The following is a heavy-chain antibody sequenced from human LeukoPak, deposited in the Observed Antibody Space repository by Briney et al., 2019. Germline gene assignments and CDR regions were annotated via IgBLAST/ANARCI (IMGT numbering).Heavy chain of an antibody. CDR3: VTSDWLN. CDR1: GFTFSDYY. D-gene: IGHD6-19*01. V-gene: IGHV3-11*06. CDR2: ISGTNNYT. J-gene: IGHJ4*02. Sequence: GGSLRLSCAASGFTFSDYYMNWIRQAPGKGLEWVSYISGTNNYTNYADSVKGRFTISRDNAENSLYLQMSSLRAEDTAMYYCVTSDWLNWGQGTLVTVSS.